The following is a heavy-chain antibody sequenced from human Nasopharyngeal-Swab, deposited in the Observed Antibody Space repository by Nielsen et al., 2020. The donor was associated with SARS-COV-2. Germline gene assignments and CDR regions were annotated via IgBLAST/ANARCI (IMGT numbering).Heavy chain of an antibody. V-gene: IGHV4-39*02. J-gene: IGHJ4*02. CDR1: GGSIRGSTYY. Sequence: SETLSLTCFVSGGSIRGSTYYWGWIRQPPGKGLEWIGSVYSSQSTYYNPSVKTRVTISVDTSKNHFSLKLSSVTAADTGVYYCARSRGEIDYWGQGTLVTVSS. CDR2: VYSSQST. D-gene: IGHD3-10*01. CDR3: ARSRGEIDY.